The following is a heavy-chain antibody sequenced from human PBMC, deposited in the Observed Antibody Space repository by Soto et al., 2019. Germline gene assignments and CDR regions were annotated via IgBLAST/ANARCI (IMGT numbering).Heavy chain of an antibody. CDR2: IYYSGST. CDR3: ARGKMDWAVAGSYYFDY. D-gene: IGHD6-19*01. V-gene: IGHV4-59*01. J-gene: IGHJ4*02. Sequence: SETLSLTCTVSGGSISSYYWSWIRQPPGKGLEWIGYIYYSGSTNYNPSLKSRVTISVDTSKNQFSLKLSSVTAADTAVYYCARGKMDWAVAGSYYFDYWGQGTLVTVSS. CDR1: GGSISSYY.